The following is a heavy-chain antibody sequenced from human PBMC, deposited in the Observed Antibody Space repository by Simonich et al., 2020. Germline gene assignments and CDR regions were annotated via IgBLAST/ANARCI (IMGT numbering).Heavy chain of an antibody. D-gene: IGHD3-10*01. CDR3: ARVPGIYYYYGMDV. Sequence: GAEVKKPGASVKVSCKASGYTFTGYYMHWVRQAPGQGLEWMGRINPTSGGTNYAQKFQGRVTMTRDTSISTAYMELSRLRSYDTAVYYCARVPGIYYYYGMDVWGQGTTVTVSS. J-gene: IGHJ6*02. V-gene: IGHV1-2*06. CDR2: INPTSGGT. CDR1: GYTFTGYY.